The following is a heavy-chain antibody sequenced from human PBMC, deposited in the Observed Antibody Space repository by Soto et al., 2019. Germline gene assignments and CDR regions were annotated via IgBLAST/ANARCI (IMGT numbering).Heavy chain of an antibody. CDR1: GYTFTTYG. CDR2: LSTYKGNT. D-gene: IGHD6-25*01. CDR3: ARQGLEY. J-gene: IGHJ4*02. Sequence: ASVKVSCKASGYTFTTYGISWVRQAPGQGLEWLGWLSTYKGNTNYALNRQGRVTMTTDTSPSTVYMELRSLTSDDTAVSYCARQGLEYWAQGTLITVSS. V-gene: IGHV1-18*01.